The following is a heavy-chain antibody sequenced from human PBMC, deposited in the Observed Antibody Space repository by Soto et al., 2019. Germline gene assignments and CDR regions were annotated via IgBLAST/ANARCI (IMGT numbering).Heavy chain of an antibody. V-gene: IGHV3-23*01. Sequence: GGSLRLSCAASGFTFSDYSMHWVRQAPGKGLEWVSVITGSRGKTYYADSVKGRFTISRDNSKDTLYLQMTSLRADDTAVYYCAKDRRAGGNYGFYSDFWGQGALVTVSS. CDR1: GFTFSDYS. CDR2: ITGSRGKT. D-gene: IGHD1-7*01. CDR3: AKDRRAGGNYGFYSDF. J-gene: IGHJ4*02.